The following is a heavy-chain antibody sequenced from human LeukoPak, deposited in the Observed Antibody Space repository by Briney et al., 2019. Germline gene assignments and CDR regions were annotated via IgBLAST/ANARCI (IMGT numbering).Heavy chain of an antibody. CDR2: ISGSGGST. CDR1: GFTFSDYY. Sequence: PGGSLRLSCEASGFTFSDYYMSWVRQAPGKGLEWVSTISGSGGSTYYADSVKGRFTISRDNSKNTLYLQMNSLRAEDTAVYYCAKAPSSGGSGSYFYYYGMDVWGQGTTVTVSS. J-gene: IGHJ6*02. D-gene: IGHD3-10*01. CDR3: AKAPSSGGSGSYFYYYGMDV. V-gene: IGHV3-23*01.